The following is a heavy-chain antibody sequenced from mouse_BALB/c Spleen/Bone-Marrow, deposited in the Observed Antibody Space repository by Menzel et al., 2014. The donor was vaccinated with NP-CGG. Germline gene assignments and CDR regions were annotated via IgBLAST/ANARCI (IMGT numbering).Heavy chain of an antibody. CDR2: IDPFNGVT. CDR1: GYSFTSYY. CDR3: ARRVITTGPGFAY. V-gene: IGHV1-31*01. D-gene: IGHD2-4*01. J-gene: IGHJ3*01. Sequence: VQLQQSGPELMKPGASVKISCKASGYSFTSYYIHWVKQNHGKSLEWIGYIDPFNGVTIYNQKFKGKATLTADKSSSTAYTHLSSLTSEDSAVYYCARRVITTGPGFAYWGQGTLVTVSA.